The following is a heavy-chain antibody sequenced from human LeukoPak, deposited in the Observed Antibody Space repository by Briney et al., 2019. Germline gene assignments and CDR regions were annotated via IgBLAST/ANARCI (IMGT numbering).Heavy chain of an antibody. V-gene: IGHV3-20*04. J-gene: IGHJ4*02. D-gene: IGHD3-16*01. CDR1: GFSFDDYG. CDR3: ARGGSYYDTTTYAYYFDY. Sequence: GGSLRLPCAAAGFSFDDYGMNWVRQVPGKGLEWVSGINGKGGGTGYADSVKGRFTVSRDNAKNSLYLQMDSLRDEDTAFYYCARGGSYYDTTTYAYYFDYWGPGTLVTVSS. CDR2: INGKGGGT.